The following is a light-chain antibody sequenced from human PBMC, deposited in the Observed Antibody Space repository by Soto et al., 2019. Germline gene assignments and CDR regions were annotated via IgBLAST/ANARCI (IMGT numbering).Light chain of an antibody. J-gene: IGKJ5*01. CDR3: QQYNNWPPT. CDR1: QSISSW. Sequence: IQMTQSPATLSASVGDRVTITCRASQSISSWLAWYQQEPGKAPKILIYDASSLESGVPSRFSGSGSGTEFTLTISSLQSEDFDVDDCQQYNNWPPTFGPGTRLEIK. CDR2: DAS. V-gene: IGKV1-5*01.